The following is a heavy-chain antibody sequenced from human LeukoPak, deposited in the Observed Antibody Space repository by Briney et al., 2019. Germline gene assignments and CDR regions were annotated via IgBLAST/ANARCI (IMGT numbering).Heavy chain of an antibody. CDR3: AVGGYYYGSGSYVDH. CDR2: INPNSGGT. V-gene: IGHV1-2*02. Sequence: ASVKVSCKASGYTFTGYYMHWVRQAPGQGLEWMGWINPNSGGTNYAQKFQGRVTMTRDTSISTAYMELSRLRSDDTAVYYCAVGGYYYGSGSYVDHWGQGTLVTVSS. CDR1: GYTFTGYY. D-gene: IGHD3-10*01. J-gene: IGHJ4*02.